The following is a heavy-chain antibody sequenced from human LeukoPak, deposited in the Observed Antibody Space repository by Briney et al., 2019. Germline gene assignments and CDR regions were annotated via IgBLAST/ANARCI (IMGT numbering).Heavy chain of an antibody. CDR2: IYTSGST. CDR1: GGSISSYY. D-gene: IGHD3-3*01. J-gene: IGHJ6*02. CDR3: AREIPEILRFLEWLSPDYYYYGMDV. Sequence: SETLSLTCTVSGGSISSYYWSWIRQPAGKGLEWIGRIYTSGSTNYNPSLKSRVTMSVDTSKNQFSLKLSSVTAADTAVYYCAREIPEILRFLEWLSPDYYYYGMDVWGQETTVTVSS. V-gene: IGHV4-4*07.